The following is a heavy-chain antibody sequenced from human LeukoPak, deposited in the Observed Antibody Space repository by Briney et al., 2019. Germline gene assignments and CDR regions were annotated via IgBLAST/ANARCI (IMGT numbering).Heavy chain of an antibody. J-gene: IGHJ4*02. CDR1: GGSISSSSYY. V-gene: IGHV4-39*01. CDR2: VYYSGST. CDR3: ARYCSSSSCSEGGFDF. D-gene: IGHD2-2*01. Sequence: SETPSLTCTVSGGSISSSSYYWGWIRPPPGKGLEWIGSVYYSGSTYYNPSLKSRLTIFADTSKNQFSLKLSSVTAADTAVYYCARYCSSSSCSEGGFDFWGQGTLVTVSS.